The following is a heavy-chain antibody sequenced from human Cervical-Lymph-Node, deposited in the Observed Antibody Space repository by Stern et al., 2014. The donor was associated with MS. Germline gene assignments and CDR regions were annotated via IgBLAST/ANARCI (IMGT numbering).Heavy chain of an antibody. J-gene: IGHJ4*02. V-gene: IGHV1-46*01. D-gene: IGHD2-2*01. CDR3: VRGRKMYQKISLFDI. CDR2: FNPSDGST. Sequence: QVQLVQSGAEVKKPGASVKVSCKASGYIFTRYLLHWVRQAPGQGLEWMGAFNPSDGSTNYARNFQGRLILTRDTSSNSVYMELSSLRSGDTAVYYCVRGRKMYQKISLFDIWGRGTLVTVSS. CDR1: GYIFTRYL.